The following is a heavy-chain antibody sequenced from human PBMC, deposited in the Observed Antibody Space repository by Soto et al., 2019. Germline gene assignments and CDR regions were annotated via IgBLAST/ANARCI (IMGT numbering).Heavy chain of an antibody. J-gene: IGHJ3*02. D-gene: IGHD3-22*01. Sequence: GGSLRLSCAASGFTFSNAWMNWVRQAPGKGLEWVGRIKSKTDGGTTDYAAPVKGRFTISRDDSKNTLYLQMNSLKTEDTAVYYCTTAYYDSSGLPWVSAFDIWGQGTMVTVSS. CDR3: TTAYYDSSGLPWVSAFDI. CDR1: GFTFSNAW. V-gene: IGHV3-15*07. CDR2: IKSKTDGGTT.